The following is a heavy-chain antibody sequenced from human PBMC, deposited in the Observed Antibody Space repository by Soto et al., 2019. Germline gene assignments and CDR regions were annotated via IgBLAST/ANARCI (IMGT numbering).Heavy chain of an antibody. V-gene: IGHV3-23*01. D-gene: IGHD1-26*01. Sequence: GGSLRLSXAASGFTFSSYAMSWVRQAPGKGLEWVSAISGSGGSTYYADSVKGRFTISRDNSKNTLYLRMNSLRAEDTAVYYCAKDSTYSGSYYVVDYWGQGTLVTVSS. CDR2: ISGSGGST. CDR3: AKDSTYSGSYYVVDY. CDR1: GFTFSSYA. J-gene: IGHJ4*02.